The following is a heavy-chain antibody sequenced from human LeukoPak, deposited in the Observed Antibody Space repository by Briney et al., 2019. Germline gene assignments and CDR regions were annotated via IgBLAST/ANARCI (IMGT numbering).Heavy chain of an antibody. CDR2: IIPILGIA. D-gene: IGHD3-10*01. CDR1: GGTFSSYA. CDR3: ARGVSYYGSGKDWFDT. J-gene: IGHJ5*02. Sequence: SVKVSCKASGGTFSSYAISWVRQAPGQGLEWMGRIIPILGIANYAQKFQGRVTITADKSTSTAYMELSSLRSEDTAVYYCARGVSYYGSGKDWFDTWGQGTLVTVSS. V-gene: IGHV1-69*04.